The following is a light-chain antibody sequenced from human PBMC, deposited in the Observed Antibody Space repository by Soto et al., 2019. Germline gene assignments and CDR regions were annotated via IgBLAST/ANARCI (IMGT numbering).Light chain of an antibody. CDR1: QSVTSNY. V-gene: IGKV3-20*01. J-gene: IGKJ2*01. CDR2: GAS. CDR3: QPHGYSPHT. Sequence: EIVLTQSPGTLSLSPGERGTLSCRASQSVTSNYLAWYQQRPGQAPRLLIYGASSRATGIPDRFSGSGSGTDFTLTISRLEPEDFAVYSCQPHGYSPHTFGQGTKLAI.